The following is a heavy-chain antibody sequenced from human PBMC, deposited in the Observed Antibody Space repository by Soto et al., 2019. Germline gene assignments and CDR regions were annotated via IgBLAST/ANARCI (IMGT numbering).Heavy chain of an antibody. Sequence: EVQLVESGGGLVQPGRSLRLSCAASGFTFDDYAMHWVRQAPGKGLEWVSGISWNSGSIGYADSVKGRFIISRDNAKNSLYLQMNSLRAEDTALYYCAKGDYGDYNDAFDIWGQGTMVTVSS. V-gene: IGHV3-9*01. CDR3: AKGDYGDYNDAFDI. D-gene: IGHD4-17*01. CDR2: ISWNSGSI. J-gene: IGHJ3*02. CDR1: GFTFDDYA.